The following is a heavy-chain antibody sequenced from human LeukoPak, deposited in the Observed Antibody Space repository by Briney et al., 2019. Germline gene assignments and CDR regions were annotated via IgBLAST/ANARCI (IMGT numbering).Heavy chain of an antibody. Sequence: GGSLRLSCAASGFTFSNYWMSWVRQAPGKGLEWVSYISSSGSTIYYADSVKGRFTISRDNAKNSLYLQMNSLRAEDTAVYYCARDIQLYRDNWFDPWGQGTLVTVSS. V-gene: IGHV3-48*04. CDR3: ARDIQLYRDNWFDP. J-gene: IGHJ5*02. CDR2: ISSSGSTI. CDR1: GFTFSNYW. D-gene: IGHD6-6*01.